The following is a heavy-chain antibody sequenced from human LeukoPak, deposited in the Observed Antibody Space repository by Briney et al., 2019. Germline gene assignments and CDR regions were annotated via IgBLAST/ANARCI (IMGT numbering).Heavy chain of an antibody. D-gene: IGHD2-21*01. V-gene: IGHV3-48*03. J-gene: IGHJ4*02. CDR3: ARGVSY. CDR2: SSGSGNTI. Sequence: GGSLRLSCAASGFTFSSYEMNWVRQAPGKGLERVAYSSGSGNTIYYADSVKGRFTISRDNAKNSLYLQMNSLRAEDTAVYYCARGVSYWGQGTLVTVSS. CDR1: GFTFSSYE.